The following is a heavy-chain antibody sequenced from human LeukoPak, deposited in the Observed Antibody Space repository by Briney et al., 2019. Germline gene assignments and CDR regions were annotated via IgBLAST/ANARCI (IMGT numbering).Heavy chain of an antibody. D-gene: IGHD3-9*01. J-gene: IGHJ4*02. CDR2: INNSGST. V-gene: IGHV4-34*01. CDR1: GGSFSGYY. CDR3: ARGATYYDILTGYSYFDY. Sequence: SETLSLTCAVYGGSFSGYYWSWIRQPPGKGLEWIGEINNSGSTNYNPSLKSRVTISVDTSKNQFSLKLSSVTAADTAVYYCARGATYYDILTGYSYFDYWGQGTLVTVSS.